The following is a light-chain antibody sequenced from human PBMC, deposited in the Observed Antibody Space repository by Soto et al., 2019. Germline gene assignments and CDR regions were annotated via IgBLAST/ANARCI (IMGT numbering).Light chain of an antibody. J-gene: IGLJ3*02. CDR3: LLYCDDTCV. CDR1: TGAVTSDYY. CDR2: STN. V-gene: IGLV7-43*01. Sequence: QTVVTQEPSLAVSPGGTVTLTCASSTGAVTSDYYANWFQQKPGQVPTTLIYSTNNRHSWTPARFSGSLLGGKAALTLSGVQPADEADYYCLLYCDDTCVFGGGTKLTVL.